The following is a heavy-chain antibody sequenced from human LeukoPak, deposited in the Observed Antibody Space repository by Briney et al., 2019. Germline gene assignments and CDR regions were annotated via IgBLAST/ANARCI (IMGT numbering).Heavy chain of an antibody. V-gene: IGHV3-7*01. CDR2: IKQDGSEN. CDR1: GFTFSNYW. D-gene: IGHD3-10*01. J-gene: IGHJ4*02. Sequence: AGGSLRLSCAASGFTFSNYWMSWVRQAPGKGLEWVANIKQDGSENYYVDSVKGRFTISRDNAKNSLYPQMNSLRAEDTAVYYCASGYGSGSYYIRRFDYWGQGTLVTVSS. CDR3: ASGYGSGSYYIRRFDY.